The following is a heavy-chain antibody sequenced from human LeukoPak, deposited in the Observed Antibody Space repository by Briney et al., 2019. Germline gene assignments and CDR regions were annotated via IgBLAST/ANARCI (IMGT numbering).Heavy chain of an antibody. J-gene: IGHJ4*02. CDR2: IYYSGST. CDR3: ARDLSRVTTTFDY. V-gene: IGHV4-4*02. D-gene: IGHD4-17*01. Sequence: SGNLSLTCAVSGGSISSSNWWSWVRQPPGKGLEWIGSIYYSGSTYYNPSLKSRVTISVDTSKNQFSLKLSSVTAADTAVYYCARDLSRVTTTFDYWGQGTLVTVSS. CDR1: GGSISSSNW.